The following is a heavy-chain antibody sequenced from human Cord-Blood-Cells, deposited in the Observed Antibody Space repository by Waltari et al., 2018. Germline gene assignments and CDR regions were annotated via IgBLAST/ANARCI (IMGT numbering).Heavy chain of an antibody. CDR1: GYTFTSYD. V-gene: IGHV1-8*01. Sequence: QVQLVQSGAEVKKPGASVKVSCKASGYTFTSYDIKWVRQATGQGLEWMGWTKPNSGNAGYAQKFQGRVTMTRNTSISTAYMELSSLRSEDTAVYYCARVKQVIAARNWFDPWGQGTLVTVSS. D-gene: IGHD6-6*01. CDR3: ARVKQVIAARNWFDP. CDR2: TKPNSGNA. J-gene: IGHJ5*02.